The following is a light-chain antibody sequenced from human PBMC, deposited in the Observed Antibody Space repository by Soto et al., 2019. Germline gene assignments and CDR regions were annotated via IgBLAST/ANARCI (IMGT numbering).Light chain of an antibody. Sequence: EIVLTQSPGTLSLSPGERATLSCRASQSVSSSYLAWYQQKTGQAPRLLIYGAYSRATGIPDRFSGIGSGTDFTLTISRLEPEEFAVYYCQQYDSSPVTFGPGTKVDIK. V-gene: IGKV3-20*01. J-gene: IGKJ3*01. CDR1: QSVSSSY. CDR3: QQYDSSPVT. CDR2: GAY.